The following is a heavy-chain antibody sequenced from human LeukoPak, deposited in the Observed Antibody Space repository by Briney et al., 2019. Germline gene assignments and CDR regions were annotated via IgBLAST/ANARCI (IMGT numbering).Heavy chain of an antibody. D-gene: IGHD2-21*02. J-gene: IGHJ4*02. CDR1: GASDGSISSYS. CDR2: LFSSGST. Sequence: SETLSLTCTVSGASDGSISSYSWSWIRQPPGKGLEWIGYLFSSGSTNYNPSLKSRVTISVDTSKNQFSLKLSSVTAADTAVYYCARLPGYCGGDCYSDYWGQGTLVTVSS. V-gene: IGHV4-59*08. CDR3: ARLPGYCGGDCYSDY.